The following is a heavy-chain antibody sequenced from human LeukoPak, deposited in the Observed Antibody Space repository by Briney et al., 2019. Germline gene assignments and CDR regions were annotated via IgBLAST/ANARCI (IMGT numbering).Heavy chain of an antibody. D-gene: IGHD3-3*01. CDR1: GGSFSGYY. CDR3: ARETIFGVVILDY. V-gene: IGHV4-34*01. J-gene: IGHJ4*02. Sequence: SETLSLTCAVYGGSFSGYYWSWIRQPPGKGLEWIGEINHSGSTNYNPSLKSRVTISVDTSKNQFSLKLSSVTAADTAVYDCARETIFGVVILDYWGQGTLVTVSS. CDR2: INHSGST.